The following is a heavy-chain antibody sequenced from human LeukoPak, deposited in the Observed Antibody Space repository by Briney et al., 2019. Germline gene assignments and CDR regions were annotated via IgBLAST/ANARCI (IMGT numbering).Heavy chain of an antibody. V-gene: IGHV4-38-2*02. CDR2: IYHSGST. CDR1: GYSISSGYY. CDR3: AISMRTWLIDY. Sequence: SETLSLTCTVSGYSISSGYYWGWIRQPPGKGLEWIGSIYHSGSTYYNPSLKSRVTISVDTSKNQFSLKLSSVTAADTAVYYCAISMRTWLIDYWGQGTLVTVSS. D-gene: IGHD2/OR15-2a*01. J-gene: IGHJ4*02.